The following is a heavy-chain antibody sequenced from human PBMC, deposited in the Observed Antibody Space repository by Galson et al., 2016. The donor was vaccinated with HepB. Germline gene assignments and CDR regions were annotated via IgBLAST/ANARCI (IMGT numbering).Heavy chain of an antibody. V-gene: IGHV3-48*04. J-gene: IGHJ4*02. D-gene: IGHD6-13*01. CDR2: ISGDGYTT. CDR1: GFNFNQFS. Sequence: SLRLSCAASGFNFNQFSMNWVRQAPGKGLEWLAYISGDGYTTYYADSVKSRFTISRDNAKDSLSLQMNTLSAEDTARYYCARDYSNSWTPDHFDYWGRGTLVTVSS. CDR3: ARDYSNSWTPDHFDY.